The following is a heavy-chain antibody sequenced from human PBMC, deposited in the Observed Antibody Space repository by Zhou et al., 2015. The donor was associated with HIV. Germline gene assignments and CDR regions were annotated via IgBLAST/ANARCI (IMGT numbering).Heavy chain of an antibody. CDR3: ASLLCTTGCSKIYFHH. J-gene: IGHJ1*01. CDR2: ISWNSGSI. D-gene: IGHD2-8*01. V-gene: IGHV3-9*01. CDR1: GFIFDDYA. Sequence: EVQLVESGGGLVRPGRSLRLSCVASGFIFDDYAMHWVRQAPGKGLEWVSGISWNSGSIGYADSVKGRFTISRDNAKNSLYLQMNTLRGEDTAVYYCASLLCTTGCSKIYFHHWGQGTLVYVSS.